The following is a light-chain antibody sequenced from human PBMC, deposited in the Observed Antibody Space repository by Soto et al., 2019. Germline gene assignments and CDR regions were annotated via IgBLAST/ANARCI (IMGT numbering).Light chain of an antibody. CDR2: KNN. CDR1: SSNIGNNY. V-gene: IGLV1-51*02. CDR3: GTWDSSLSAYV. Sequence: QSVLTQPPSVSAAPGQKVTISCSGSSSNIGNNYVSWYQQFPGTAHKLLIYKNNERPSGIPDRFSGSKSATSATLGITGLQTGDEADYYCGTWDSSLSAYVLGPGTKLTVL. J-gene: IGLJ1*01.